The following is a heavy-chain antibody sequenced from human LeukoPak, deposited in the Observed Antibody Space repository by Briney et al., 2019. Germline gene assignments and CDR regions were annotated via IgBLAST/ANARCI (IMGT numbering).Heavy chain of an antibody. V-gene: IGHV3-30*02. CDR1: GFTFSSYG. J-gene: IGHJ4*02. CDR2: IRYDGSNK. CDR3: TASLYYYDSSGYTLFDY. Sequence: PGGSLRLSCAASGFTFSSYGMHWVRQAPGKGLEGVAFIRYDGSNKYYADSVKGRFTISRDNSKNTLYLQMNSLKTEDTAVYYCTASLYYYDSSGYTLFDYWGQGTLVTVSS. D-gene: IGHD3-22*01.